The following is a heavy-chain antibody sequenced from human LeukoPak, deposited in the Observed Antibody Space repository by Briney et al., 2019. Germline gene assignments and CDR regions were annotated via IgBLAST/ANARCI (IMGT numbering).Heavy chain of an antibody. CDR2: ISGSGGST. V-gene: IGHV3-23*01. CDR1: GGTFSSYA. CDR3: AKDRDHYYDSSGYYSFDY. J-gene: IGHJ4*02. Sequence: ASVKVSCKASGGTFSSYAISWVRQAPGQGLEWVSAISGSGGSTYYADSVKGRFTISRDNSKNTLYLQMNSLRAEDTAVYYCAKDRDHYYDSSGYYSFDYWGQGTLVTVSS. D-gene: IGHD3-22*01.